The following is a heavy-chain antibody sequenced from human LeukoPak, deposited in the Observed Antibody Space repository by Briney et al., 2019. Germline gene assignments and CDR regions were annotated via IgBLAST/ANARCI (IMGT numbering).Heavy chain of an antibody. D-gene: IGHD2-21*02. V-gene: IGHV4-39*01. CDR2: INYSGRT. J-gene: IGHJ4*02. CDR1: GDSISSSSYY. Sequence: PSETLSLTCTVSGDSISSSSYYWGWIRQPPGKGLEWIGNINYSGRTYYNPSLKSRVTISVDTSKNQFSLKLSSVTAADTAVYYCARNPSLHIVVVTAIDYWGQGTLVTASS. CDR3: ARNPSLHIVVVTAIDY.